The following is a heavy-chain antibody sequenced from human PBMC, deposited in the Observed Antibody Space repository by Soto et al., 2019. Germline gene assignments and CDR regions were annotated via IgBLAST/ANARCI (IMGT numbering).Heavy chain of an antibody. CDR1: GFTFSSYG. CDR2: ISYDGSNK. D-gene: IGHD3-22*01. J-gene: IGHJ4*02. CDR3: AKDRHYYDREPDY. Sequence: PGGSLRLSCAASGFTFSSYGMHWVRQAPGKGLEWVAVISYDGSNKYYADSVKGRFTISRDNSKNTLYLQMNSLRAEDTAVYYCAKDRHYYDREPDYWGQGTLVTVSS. V-gene: IGHV3-30*18.